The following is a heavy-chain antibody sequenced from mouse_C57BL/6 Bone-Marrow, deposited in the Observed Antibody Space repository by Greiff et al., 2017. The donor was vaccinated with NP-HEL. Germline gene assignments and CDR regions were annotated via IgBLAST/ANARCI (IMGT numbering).Heavy chain of an antibody. CDR3: VRYYDYDGAWFAY. D-gene: IGHD2-4*01. V-gene: IGHV1-63*01. Sequence: VQLQQSGAELVRPGTSVKMSCKASGYTFTNYWIGWAKQRPGHGLEWIGDIYPGGGYTNYNEKFKGKATLTADKSSSTAYMQFSSLTSEDSAIYYCVRYYDYDGAWFAYWGQGTLVTVSA. CDR1: GYTFTNYW. J-gene: IGHJ3*01. CDR2: IYPGGGYT.